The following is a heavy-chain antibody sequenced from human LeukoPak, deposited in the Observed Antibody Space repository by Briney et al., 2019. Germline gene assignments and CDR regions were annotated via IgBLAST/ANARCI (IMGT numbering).Heavy chain of an antibody. CDR2: IWYIRRNL. J-gene: IGHJ4*02. D-gene: IGHD6-19*01. Sequence: PGRFLRLSCAALGFTLSSYGMHWVRKAPGKGLKWVGVIWYIRRNLYYADSGTGRFTISKDNSKTTLYLQMSGLRGEDTAVYYCTSTSGWYEPSDYWGQGTLVTVSS. CDR3: TSTSGWYEPSDY. V-gene: IGHV3-33*01. CDR1: GFTLSSYG.